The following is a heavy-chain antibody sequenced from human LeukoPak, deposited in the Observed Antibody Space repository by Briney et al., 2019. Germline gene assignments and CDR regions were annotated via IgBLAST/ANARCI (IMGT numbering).Heavy chain of an antibody. D-gene: IGHD2-2*01. J-gene: IGHJ5*02. Sequence: SETLSLTCAVYGGSFSGYYWSWIRQPPGKGLEWIGEINHSGSTNYNPSLKSRVTISVDTSKNQFSLKLSSVTAADTAVYYCARGAEGSSTSCPGFDPWGQGTLVTVSS. V-gene: IGHV4-34*01. CDR2: INHSGST. CDR3: ARGAEGSSTSCPGFDP. CDR1: GGSFSGYY.